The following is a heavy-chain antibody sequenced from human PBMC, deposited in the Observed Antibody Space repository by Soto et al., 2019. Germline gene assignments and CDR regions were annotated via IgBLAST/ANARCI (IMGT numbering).Heavy chain of an antibody. D-gene: IGHD5-18*01. CDR3: ARHGYSYGGGSSDY. Sequence: EVQLVESGGGLVQPGGSLRLSCAASGFTVSSNYMSWVRQAPGKGLEWVSVSYSGGSAYYADSVKGRFTISRDNSKNTLYLQMNSLRAEDTAVYYCARHGYSYGGGSSDYWGQGTLVTVSS. CDR2: SYSGGSA. CDR1: GFTVSSNY. J-gene: IGHJ4*02. V-gene: IGHV3-66*04.